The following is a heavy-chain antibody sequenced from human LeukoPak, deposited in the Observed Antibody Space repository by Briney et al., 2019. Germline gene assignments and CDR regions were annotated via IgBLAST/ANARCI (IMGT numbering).Heavy chain of an antibody. J-gene: IGHJ4*02. D-gene: IGHD1-26*01. CDR1: GGSISSSNW. CDR3: ARRPGWELPRHFDY. Sequence: SETLSLTCAVSGGSISSSNWWSWVRQPPGKVLEWIGEIYHSGSTNYNPSLKSRVTISVDKSKNQFSLKLSSVTAADTAVYYCARRPGWELPRHFDYWGQGTLVTVSS. V-gene: IGHV4-4*02. CDR2: IYHSGST.